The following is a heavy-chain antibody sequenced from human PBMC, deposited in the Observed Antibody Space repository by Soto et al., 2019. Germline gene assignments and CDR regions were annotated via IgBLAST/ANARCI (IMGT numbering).Heavy chain of an antibody. D-gene: IGHD3-10*01. CDR2: ISYDGSNK. Sequence: GGSLRLSCAASGFTFSSYAMHWVRQAPGKGLEWVAVISYDGSNKYYADSVKGRFTISRDNSKNTLYLQMNSLRAEDTAVYYCARDSADGSGSPYFDYWGQGTLVTVSS. CDR1: GFTFSSYA. V-gene: IGHV3-30-3*01. CDR3: ARDSADGSGSPYFDY. J-gene: IGHJ4*02.